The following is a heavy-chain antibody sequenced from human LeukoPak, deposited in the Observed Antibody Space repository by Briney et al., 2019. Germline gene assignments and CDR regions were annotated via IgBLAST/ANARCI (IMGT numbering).Heavy chain of an antibody. D-gene: IGHD7-27*01. CDR3: ARERNGDFDY. Sequence: SETLSLTCTVSGGSISSYYWNWIRQPAGKGLEWIGRIYSSGSTNYNPSLKSRVAMSVDTSKNKFSLKLSTVTAADTAVYYCARERNGDFDYWGQGTLVTVSS. J-gene: IGHJ4*02. V-gene: IGHV4-4*07. CDR2: IYSSGST. CDR1: GGSISSYY.